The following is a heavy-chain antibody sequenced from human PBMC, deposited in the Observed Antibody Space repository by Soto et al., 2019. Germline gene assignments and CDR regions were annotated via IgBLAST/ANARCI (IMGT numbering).Heavy chain of an antibody. J-gene: IGHJ4*02. CDR3: VIDPNWECGY. V-gene: IGHV3-23*01. CDR2: INYKGYAA. Sequence: HPGGSLRLSCAASGVAFSSHDMNWVRQPPGKGLEWVSNINYKGYAAYSADAVKGRFTISRDNSKNTVYLQMNSLKVEDTAVYYCVIDPNWECGYWGQGAQVTVSS. D-gene: IGHD1-1*01. CDR1: GVAFSSHD.